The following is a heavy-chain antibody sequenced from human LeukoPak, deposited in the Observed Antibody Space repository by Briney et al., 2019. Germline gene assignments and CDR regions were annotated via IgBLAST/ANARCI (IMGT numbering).Heavy chain of an antibody. D-gene: IGHD1-1*01. CDR1: GFTFSRYS. CDR2: ISSSSSYI. J-gene: IGHJ4*02. Sequence: GGSLRLSCAASGFTFSRYSMNWVRQAPGKGLEWVSSISSSSSYIYYADSVKGRFTISRDNAKNSLYLQMNSLRAEDTAVYYCARDQAVSDNYYFDYWGQGTLGTVSS. V-gene: IGHV3-21*01. CDR3: ARDQAVSDNYYFDY.